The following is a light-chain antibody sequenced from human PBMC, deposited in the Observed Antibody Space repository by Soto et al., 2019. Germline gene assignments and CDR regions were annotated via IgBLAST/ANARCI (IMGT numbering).Light chain of an antibody. V-gene: IGKV1-33*01. Sequence: DIQMTQSPSSLSASVGARVTITCQASQNINNYLNWYQQKPGRAPKLLIYDASNLEAGVPSRFRGSGSGTEFTLTISSLQPDDFATYYCQHYNSYSEAFGQGTKVDIK. J-gene: IGKJ1*01. CDR2: DAS. CDR3: QHYNSYSEA. CDR1: QNINNY.